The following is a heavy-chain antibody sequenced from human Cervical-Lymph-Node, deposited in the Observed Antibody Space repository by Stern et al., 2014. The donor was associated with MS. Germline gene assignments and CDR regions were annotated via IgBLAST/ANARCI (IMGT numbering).Heavy chain of an antibody. CDR3: ARQTTAWASDV. CDR1: GYKFSIYW. J-gene: IGHJ4*02. D-gene: IGHD1-14*01. V-gene: IGHV5-51*01. CDR2: IYPVDSET. Sequence: EVQLVQSGAELIRPGESLKISCKGSGYKFSIYWIAWVRQMHGKGLEWMGIIYPVDSETRSSPSFQGQVAMSADKSTSTAYLQWSSLNASDTAMYFCARQTTAWASDVWGQGTLVTVSS.